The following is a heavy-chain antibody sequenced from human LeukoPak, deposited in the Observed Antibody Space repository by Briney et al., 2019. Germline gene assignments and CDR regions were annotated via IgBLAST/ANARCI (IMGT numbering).Heavy chain of an antibody. D-gene: IGHD6-6*01. J-gene: IGHJ4*02. CDR3: ARDPCSSFSCPLRY. V-gene: IGHV4-34*01. Sequence: SWTFAVNSSVSKGCLRGDCSNWFRPHPGKDLEWIGEINHSGTTNYDPSLRGRVAISVDTSNNQCSLRLTSVTAADTAVYYCARDPCSSFSCPLRYWGQGTQVTVSS. CDR1: KGCLRGDC. CDR2: INHSGTT.